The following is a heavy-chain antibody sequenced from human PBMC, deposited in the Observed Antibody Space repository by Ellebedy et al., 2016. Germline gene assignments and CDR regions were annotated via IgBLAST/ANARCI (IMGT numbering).Heavy chain of an antibody. CDR2: TSPSGDST. Sequence: ASVKVSXXASGYTFTNYYIHWVRQAPGQGLEWMGVTSPSGDSTNYAQKFQGRVTMTRDTSTNTGYMELNSLRSEDTAVYYCATLGYSSNWYDVYFQHWGQGTLVTVSS. D-gene: IGHD6-13*01. J-gene: IGHJ1*01. V-gene: IGHV1-46*01. CDR1: GYTFTNYY. CDR3: ATLGYSSNWYDVYFQH.